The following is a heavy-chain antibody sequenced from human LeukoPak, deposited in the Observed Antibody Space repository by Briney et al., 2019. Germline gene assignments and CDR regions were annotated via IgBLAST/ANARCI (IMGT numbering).Heavy chain of an antibody. V-gene: IGHV4-34*01. D-gene: IGHD3-3*01. CDR3: ARAAGPITIFGVVTSHYFDY. J-gene: IGHJ4*02. CDR2: INHSGST. CDR1: GGSFSVYY. Sequence: SETLSLTCAVYGGSFSVYYWSWIRQPPGKGLEWIGGINHSGSTNYNPSLKSRVTISVDTSKNQFSLKLSSVTAADTAVYYCARAAGPITIFGVVTSHYFDYWGQGTLVTVSS.